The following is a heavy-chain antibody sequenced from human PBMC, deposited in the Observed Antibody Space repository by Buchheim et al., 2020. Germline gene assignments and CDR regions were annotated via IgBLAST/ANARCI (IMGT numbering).Heavy chain of an antibody. Sequence: EVQLVESGGGLVQPGGSLRLSCAASGFTFSSYWMSWVRQAPGKGLEWVANIKQDGSEKYYVDSVKGRFTISRDNAKNSLYLQMNSLRAEDTAVHYCARDQLVRNYYYYGMDVWGQGTT. CDR3: ARDQLVRNYYYYGMDV. CDR2: IKQDGSEK. CDR1: GFTFSSYW. V-gene: IGHV3-7*03. D-gene: IGHD6-6*01. J-gene: IGHJ6*02.